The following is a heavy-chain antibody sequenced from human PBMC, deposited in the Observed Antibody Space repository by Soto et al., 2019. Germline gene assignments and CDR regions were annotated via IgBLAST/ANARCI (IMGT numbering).Heavy chain of an antibody. CDR3: ARHGSGLYYFDY. Sequence: GGSLRLSCVASGFTFGDAWMNWVRQAAGKGLDSVKGRFTISRDNAKNSLYLQMNSLRAEDTAVYYCARHGSGLYYFDYWGQGTLVTVSS. D-gene: IGHD6-19*01. V-gene: IGHV3-7*01. J-gene: IGHJ4*02. CDR1: GFTFGDAW.